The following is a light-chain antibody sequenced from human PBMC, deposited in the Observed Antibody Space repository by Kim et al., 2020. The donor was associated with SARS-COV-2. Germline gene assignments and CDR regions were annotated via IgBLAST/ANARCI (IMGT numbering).Light chain of an antibody. CDR3: LHHSTYPLH. J-gene: IGKJ1*01. CDR1: QDIKNY. CDR2: ASS. V-gene: IGKV1-9*01. Sequence: IQLTQSPSSLSASVGDSVTITCRASQDIKNYLAWYQQQPGKAPKLLIYASSTLQSGVPSRFSGSGSGTDFALTISSLQPEDFATYYCLHHSTYPLHFGHGTKVDIK.